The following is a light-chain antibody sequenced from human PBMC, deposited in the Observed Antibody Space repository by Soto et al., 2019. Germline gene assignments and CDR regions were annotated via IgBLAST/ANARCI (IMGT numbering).Light chain of an antibody. CDR1: SSDVGGYDY. V-gene: IGLV2-14*03. CDR2: DVT. CDR3: SSYAGSNSPFV. J-gene: IGLJ1*01. Sequence: QSVLSQPASVSGSPGQSITISCTGSSSDVGGYDYVSWYQQHPGKAPKLMIYDVTYRPSEISNRFSGSKSGSTASLTISGLRAEDEAIYYCSSYAGSNSPFVFGSGTKVTVL.